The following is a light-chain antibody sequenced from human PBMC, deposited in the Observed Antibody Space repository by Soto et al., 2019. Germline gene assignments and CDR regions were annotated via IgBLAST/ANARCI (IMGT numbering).Light chain of an antibody. CDR2: DAS. J-gene: IGKJ1*01. CDR3: QQRSNWPGT. CDR1: QSVTNY. Sequence: EIVLTQSPATQSLSPGERATLSCRASQSVTNYLAWYQQKPGQAPRLLIYDASNRATGIPARFHGSGSGTDFTLTISSLEPENFAVYYCQQRSNWPGTFGQGTKVEIK. V-gene: IGKV3-11*01.